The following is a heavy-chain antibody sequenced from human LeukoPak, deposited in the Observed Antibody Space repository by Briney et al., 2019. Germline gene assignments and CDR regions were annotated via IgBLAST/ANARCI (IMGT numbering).Heavy chain of an antibody. D-gene: IGHD1-1*01. J-gene: IGHJ5*02. V-gene: IGHV3-33*01. Sequence: PGRSLGLSCAASGFTFSSYGMHWVRQAPGKGLEWVAVIWYDGSNKYYADSVKGRFTISRDNSKNTLYLQMNSLRAEDTAVYYCARAYNWNEDNWFDPWGQGTLVTVSS. CDR3: ARAYNWNEDNWFDP. CDR2: IWYDGSNK. CDR1: GFTFSSYG.